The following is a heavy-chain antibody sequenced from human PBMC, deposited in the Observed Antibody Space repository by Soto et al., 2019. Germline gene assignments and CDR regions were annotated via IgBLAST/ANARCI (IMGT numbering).Heavy chain of an antibody. CDR2: ISHSGKSI. V-gene: IGHV3-11*01. CDR3: TRRESGAFDA. CDR1: GFTFRDYY. J-gene: IGHJ3*01. Sequence: GGSLRLSCASSGFTFRDYYFSWIRHAPGKGLEWISYISHSGKSIYYADSVKSRFTISRDVAKNTLYLQMNSPSAEDTPVYYCTRRESGAFDAWGHGTMVTVSS.